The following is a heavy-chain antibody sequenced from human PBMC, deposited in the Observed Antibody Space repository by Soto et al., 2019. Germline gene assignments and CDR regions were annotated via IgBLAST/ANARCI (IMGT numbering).Heavy chain of an antibody. CDR3: ARDSGSGFLRFCFDY. D-gene: IGHD6-19*01. CDR2: IWYDGSNK. J-gene: IGHJ4*02. Sequence: GGSLRLSCAAPGFTFSSYGMPWVRQAPGKGLEWVAVIWYDGSNKYYADSVKGRFTISRDNSKNTLYLQMNSLRAEDTAVYYCARDSGSGFLRFCFDYWGQGT. V-gene: IGHV3-33*01. CDR1: GFTFSSYG.